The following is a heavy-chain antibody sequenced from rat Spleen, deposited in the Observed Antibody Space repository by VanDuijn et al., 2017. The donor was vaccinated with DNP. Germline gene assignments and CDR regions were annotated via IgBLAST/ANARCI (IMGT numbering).Heavy chain of an antibody. CDR3: TRDNYSSSDYVMDA. CDR1: GFTFNNHW. Sequence: EVQLVESGGDLVQPGRSLKLSCEASGFTFNNHWMTWIRQVPGKGLEWVASITPSGGNTYFPDSVKGRFTISRDNAKNTLSLQMNSLRSEDTATYYCTRDNYSSSDYVMDAWGQGTSVTVSS. CDR2: ITPSGGNT. D-gene: IGHD1-2*01. J-gene: IGHJ4*01. V-gene: IGHV5-31*01.